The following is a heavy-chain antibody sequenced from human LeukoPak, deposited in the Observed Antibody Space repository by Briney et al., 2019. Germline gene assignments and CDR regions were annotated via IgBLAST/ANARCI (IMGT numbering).Heavy chain of an antibody. CDR1: GFTFNSYA. J-gene: IGHJ4*02. D-gene: IGHD6-13*01. CDR3: ASSPRSSSRAPYYFDY. CDR2: ISYDGSNK. V-gene: IGHV3-30-3*01. Sequence: PGGSLRLSCAASGFTFNSYAMHWVRQAPGKGLEWVAVISYDGSNKYYADSVKGRFTISRDNSKNTLYLQMNSLRAEDTAVYYCASSPRSSSRAPYYFDYWGQGTLVTVSS.